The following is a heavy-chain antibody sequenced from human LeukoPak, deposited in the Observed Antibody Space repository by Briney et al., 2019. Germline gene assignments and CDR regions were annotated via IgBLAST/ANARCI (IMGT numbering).Heavy chain of an antibody. Sequence: PGGSLRLSCAASGFTFRTYAITWVRQAPGKGLEWVSAISGSGGSTYYADSVKGRFTISRDNSKNTLYLQMNSLRAEDTAVYYCAKEPYYDSSFDYWGQGTLVTVSS. CDR2: ISGSGGST. D-gene: IGHD3-22*01. J-gene: IGHJ4*02. CDR3: AKEPYYDSSFDY. V-gene: IGHV3-23*01. CDR1: GFTFRTYA.